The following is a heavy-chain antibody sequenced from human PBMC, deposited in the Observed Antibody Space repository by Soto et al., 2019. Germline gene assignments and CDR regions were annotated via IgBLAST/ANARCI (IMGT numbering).Heavy chain of an antibody. CDR2: VNHSGSS. CDR3: ARGYYYGSGTYYTFDY. V-gene: IGHV4-34*01. D-gene: IGHD3-10*01. CDR1: GGSFSGYY. J-gene: IGHJ4*02. Sequence: ETLSLTCAVYGGSFSGYYWSWIRQPPGKGLEWIGEVNHSGSSNYNPSLKSRVTISLLTSKNQFSLKLSSVTAADTAVYYCARGYYYGSGTYYTFDYWGQGTLVTVSS.